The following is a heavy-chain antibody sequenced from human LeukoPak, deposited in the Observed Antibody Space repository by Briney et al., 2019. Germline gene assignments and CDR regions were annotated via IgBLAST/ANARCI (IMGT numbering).Heavy chain of an antibody. V-gene: IGHV3-21*04. CDR1: GFTFSSYS. D-gene: IGHD5-18*01. Sequence: PGGSLRLSCAASGFTFSSYSMNWVRQAPGKGLEWVSSISSSSSYIYYADSVKGRFTISRDNSKNTLYLQMNSLRAEDTAVYYCAKEEGYIYGLLDYWGQGTLVTVSS. J-gene: IGHJ4*02. CDR2: ISSSSSYI. CDR3: AKEEGYIYGLLDY.